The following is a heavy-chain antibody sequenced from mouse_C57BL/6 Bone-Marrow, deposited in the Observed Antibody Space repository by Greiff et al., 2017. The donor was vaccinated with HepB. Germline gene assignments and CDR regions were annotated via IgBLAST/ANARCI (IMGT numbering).Heavy chain of an antibody. CDR1: GYTFTSYW. CDR2: IHPNSGST. Sequence: VKLQQPGAELVKPGASVKLSCKASGYTFTSYWMHWVKQRPGQGLEWIGMIHPNSGSTNYNEKFKSKATLTVDKSSSTAYMQLSSLTSEDSAVYYCAKAFITTADAMDYWGQGTSVTVSS. J-gene: IGHJ4*01. V-gene: IGHV1-64*01. CDR3: AKAFITTADAMDY. D-gene: IGHD1-1*01.